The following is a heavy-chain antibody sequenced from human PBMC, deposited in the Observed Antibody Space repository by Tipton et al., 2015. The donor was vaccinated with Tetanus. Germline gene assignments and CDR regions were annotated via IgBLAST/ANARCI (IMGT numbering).Heavy chain of an antibody. CDR3: ARRLEKWEDYYDSSGYIYLRGSYYYGMDV. CDR2: INPNSGGT. V-gene: IGHV1-2*02. Sequence: QVQLVQSGAEVKKPGASVKVSCKASGYTFTGYYMHWVRQDPGQGLEWMGWINPNSGGTNYAQKSQGRVTMTRDTSISTAYMELSRLRSDDTAVYYCARRLEKWEDYYDSSGYIYLRGSYYYGMDVWGQGTTVTVSS. J-gene: IGHJ6*02. CDR1: GYTFTGYY. D-gene: IGHD3-22*01.